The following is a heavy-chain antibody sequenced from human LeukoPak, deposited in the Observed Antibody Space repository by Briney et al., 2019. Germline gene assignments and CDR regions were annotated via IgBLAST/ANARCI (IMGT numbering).Heavy chain of an antibody. J-gene: IGHJ4*02. CDR1: GGSISSYY. V-gene: IGHV4-4*07. D-gene: IGHD3-10*01. CDR3: ARGLVRITMVRGVIAGRN. Sequence: SETLSLTCTVSGGSISSYYWSWIRQPAGEGLEWIGRIFTSGSTNYNPSLKSRVTMSVDTSKNQFSLKLSSVTAADTAVYYCARGLVRITMVRGVIAGRNWGQGTLVTVSS. CDR2: IFTSGST.